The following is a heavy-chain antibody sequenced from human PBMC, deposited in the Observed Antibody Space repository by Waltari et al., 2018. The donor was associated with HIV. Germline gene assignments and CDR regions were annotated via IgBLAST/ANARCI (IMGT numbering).Heavy chain of an antibody. V-gene: IGHV3-74*01. CDR2: SNSDGTST. D-gene: IGHD1-26*01. CDR1: GFTFSSYW. J-gene: IGHJ4*02. Sequence: EVQLVESGGGLVQPGGSLRLSCAASGFTFSSYWMHWVRQGPGKGLVWVSLSNSDGTSTSYADSVRGRFTISRDNAKNTLYLQMNSLRAEDTAVYYCARSEMGATDYWGQGTLVTVSS. CDR3: ARSEMGATDY.